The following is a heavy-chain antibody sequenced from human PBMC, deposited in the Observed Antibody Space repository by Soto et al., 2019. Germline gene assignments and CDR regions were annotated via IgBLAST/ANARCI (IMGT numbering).Heavy chain of an antibody. Sequence: GGSLRLSCAASGFNFITYSLNWVRQAPGKGLEWVASISSSAAYIDYADSVKGRFTISRDNANNSLYLQMNSLRAEDTATYYCVRDGLDYYDTERLYFDKWGPGTLVTVPQ. CDR3: VRDGLDYYDTERLYFDK. V-gene: IGHV3-21*01. D-gene: IGHD3-22*01. CDR1: GFNFITYS. J-gene: IGHJ4*02. CDR2: ISSSAAYI.